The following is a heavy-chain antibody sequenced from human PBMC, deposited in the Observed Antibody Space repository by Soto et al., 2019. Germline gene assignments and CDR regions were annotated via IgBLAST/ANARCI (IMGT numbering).Heavy chain of an antibody. CDR1: GFTFSSYG. D-gene: IGHD3-16*02. CDR3: AKGTGMITFGGVIVTDAFDI. Sequence: PGGSLRLSCAASGFTFSSYGMHWVRQAPGKGLEWVAVIWYDGSNKYYADSVKGRFTISRDNSKNTLYLQMNSLRAEDTAVYYCAKGTGMITFGGVIVTDAFDIWGQGTMVTVSS. CDR2: IWYDGSNK. J-gene: IGHJ3*02. V-gene: IGHV3-33*06.